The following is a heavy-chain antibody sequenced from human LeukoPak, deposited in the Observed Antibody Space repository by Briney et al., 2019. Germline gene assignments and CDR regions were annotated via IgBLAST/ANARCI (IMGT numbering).Heavy chain of an antibody. CDR3: ARDIVAMMGTYGWFDP. CDR2: IYTSGST. V-gene: IGHV4-4*07. Sequence: PSETLSLTCIVSGGSISSYYWSWIRQPAGKGLEWIGRIYTSGSTNYNPSLKSRVTMSVDTSKNQFSLKLSSVTAADTAVYYCARDIVAMMGTYGWFDPWGQGTLVTVSS. CDR1: GGSISSYY. D-gene: IGHD2-15*01. J-gene: IGHJ5*02.